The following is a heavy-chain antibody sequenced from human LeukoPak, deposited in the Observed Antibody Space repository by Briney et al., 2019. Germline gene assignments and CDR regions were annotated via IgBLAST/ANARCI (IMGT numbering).Heavy chain of an antibody. V-gene: IGHV1-2*02. CDR1: GYTFTGYY. J-gene: IGHJ4*02. CDR3: ARWGLIAVAGTSLNY. CDR2: MNPNSGGT. Sequence: ASVKVSCKASGYTFTGYYMHWVRQAPGQGREWMGWMNPNSGGTNYAQKFQGSVTMTRDTSISTAYMELSRLRSDDTAVYYCARWGLIAVAGTSLNYWGQGTLVTVSS. D-gene: IGHD6-19*01.